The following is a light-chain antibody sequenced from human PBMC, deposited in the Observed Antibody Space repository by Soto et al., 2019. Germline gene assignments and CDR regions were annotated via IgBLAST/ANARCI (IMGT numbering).Light chain of an antibody. Sequence: QPVLTQPPSASGSPGQSVTISCTGTSSDVGGYNSVSWYQQHPGKAPKLMIYEVTKRPSGVPDRFSGSKSGNTASLTVSGLLAEDEADYYCSSHAGIINVVFGGGTKPTVL. CDR3: SSHAGIINVV. V-gene: IGLV2-8*01. J-gene: IGLJ3*02. CDR1: SSDVGGYNS. CDR2: EVT.